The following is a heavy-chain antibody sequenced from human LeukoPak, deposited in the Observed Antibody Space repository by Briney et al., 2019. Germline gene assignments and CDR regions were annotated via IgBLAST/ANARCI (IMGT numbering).Heavy chain of an antibody. CDR1: GYSFRSYY. CDR3: AREGSRSSLGGYGY. D-gene: IGHD6-6*01. V-gene: IGHV1-46*01. CDR2: INPGGDYT. Sequence: ASVKVSCKASGYSFRSYYINWVRQAPGQGLEWMGLINPGGDYTKDAQTFQGRVTMTRDTSTNTVYMHLSSLRSEDTAIYYCAREGSRSSLGGYGYWGQGTLVTVSS. J-gene: IGHJ4*02.